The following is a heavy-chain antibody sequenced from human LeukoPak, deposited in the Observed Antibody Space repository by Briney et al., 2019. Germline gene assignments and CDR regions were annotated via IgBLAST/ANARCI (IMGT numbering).Heavy chain of an antibody. D-gene: IGHD3-22*01. Sequence: PGGSLRLSCAASGFTFSSSAMSWVRQAPGKGLEWVSSISSSSSYIYYADSVKGRFTISRDNAKNSLYLQMNSLRAEDTAVYYCARILAYYDSSGYSNWGQGTLVTVSS. J-gene: IGHJ4*02. V-gene: IGHV3-21*01. CDR3: ARILAYYDSSGYSN. CDR1: GFTFSSSA. CDR2: ISSSSSYI.